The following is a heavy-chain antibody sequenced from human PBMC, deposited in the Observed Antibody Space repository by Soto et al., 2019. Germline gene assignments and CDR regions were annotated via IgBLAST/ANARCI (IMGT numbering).Heavy chain of an antibody. CDR2: ISSSSSVI. J-gene: IGHJ3*02. CDR1: GFTFSTYS. D-gene: IGHD2-15*01. CDR3: ARYLVIPRAFDI. Sequence: GVLRLSCAVSGFTFSTYSMAWVRQAPGKGLEWVSYISSSSSVIYYADSVKGRIAVSRDNAKNSLYLQMHSLRAEDTAVYYCARYLVIPRAFDIWGQGTTVTVSS. V-gene: IGHV3-48*04.